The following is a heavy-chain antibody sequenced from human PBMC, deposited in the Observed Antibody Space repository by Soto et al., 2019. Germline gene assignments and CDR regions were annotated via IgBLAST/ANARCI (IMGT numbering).Heavy chain of an antibody. CDR1: GCSISSSSYY. CDR3: ARWTGEYVVVAATDAFDI. J-gene: IGHJ3*02. CDR2: IYYSGST. Sequence: SETLSLTCTVSGCSISSSSYYWGWIRQPPGKGVEWIGSIYYSGSTYYNPSLKSRVTISVDTSKNQFSLKLSSVTAADTAVYYCARWTGEYVVVAATDAFDIWGQGTMVTVSS. V-gene: IGHV4-39*01. D-gene: IGHD2-15*01.